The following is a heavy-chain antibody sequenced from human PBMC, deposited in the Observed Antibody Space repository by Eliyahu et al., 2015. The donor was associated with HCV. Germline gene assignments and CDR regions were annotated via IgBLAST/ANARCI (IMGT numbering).Heavy chain of an antibody. D-gene: IGHD3-9*01. CDR1: GFTFGNYA. CDR2: ISGHGGNT. CDR3: AKGGGNDYDILTGYFSPEVMGFDY. Sequence: EVQLVESGGGLVQPGGSLRLSCAASGFTFGNYAMXWVRQAPGXGLEWVSAISGHGGNTYYVDSVKGRFTISRDNSKNMVYLQMNSLRAEDTAVYYCAKGGGNDYDILTGYFSPEVMGFDYWGQGTLVTVSS. V-gene: IGHV3-23*04. J-gene: IGHJ4*02.